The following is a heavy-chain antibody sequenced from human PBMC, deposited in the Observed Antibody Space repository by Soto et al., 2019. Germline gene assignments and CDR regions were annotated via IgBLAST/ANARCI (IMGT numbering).Heavy chain of an antibody. J-gene: IGHJ4*02. V-gene: IGHV1-8*01. CDR3: ARGRGDDDIWGSPTSHFYY. D-gene: IGHD3-16*01. Sequence: ASVKVSCKASGYTFTSYDINWVRQATGQGLEWMGWMNPNSGNTGYAQKFQGRVTMTRNTSISTAYMELSSLRSEDTAVYYCARGRGDDDIWGSPTSHFYYWGQGTLVTVSS. CDR1: GYTFTSYD. CDR2: MNPNSGNT.